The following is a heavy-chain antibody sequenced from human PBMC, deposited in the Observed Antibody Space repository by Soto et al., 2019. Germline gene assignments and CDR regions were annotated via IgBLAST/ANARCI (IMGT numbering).Heavy chain of an antibody. CDR3: ARLGSSWYGHRHDYYYYYGMDV. CDR1: GGTFSSYA. CDR2: IIPIFGTA. D-gene: IGHD6-13*01. J-gene: IGHJ6*02. Sequence: SVKVSCKASGGTFSSYAISWVRQAPGQGLEWMGGIIPIFGTANYAQKFQGRVTITADESTRTAYMELSSLRSEDTAVYYCARLGSSWYGHRHDYYYYYGMDVWGQGTTVTV. V-gene: IGHV1-69*13.